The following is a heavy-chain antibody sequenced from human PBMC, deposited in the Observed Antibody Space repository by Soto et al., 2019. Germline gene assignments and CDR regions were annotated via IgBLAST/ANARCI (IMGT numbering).Heavy chain of an antibody. CDR3: ARTNGMVSLAPDY. CDR2: IILSSGST. J-gene: IGHJ4*02. D-gene: IGHD1-20*01. V-gene: IGHV1-58*01. Sequence: SVKVSCKASGFTFTSSAVQWVRQARGQRLEWMGMIILSSGSTNYAQKFQGRVTMTRDTSTSTVYMELSSLRSEDTAVYYCARTNGMVSLAPDYWGQGTLVTVSS. CDR1: GFTFTSSA.